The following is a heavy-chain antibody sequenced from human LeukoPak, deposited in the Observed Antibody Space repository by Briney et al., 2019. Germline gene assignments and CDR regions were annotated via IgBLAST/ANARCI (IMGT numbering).Heavy chain of an antibody. V-gene: IGHV1-18*01. CDR1: GYTFTSFG. D-gene: IGHD3-16*02. CDR2: ISTYNGDT. J-gene: IGHJ4*02. CDR3: ARGLGTYPEIPLDY. Sequence: GASVKVSCKASGYTFTSFGFSWVRQAPGQGLEWMGWISTYNGDTNYAQEVQDRVTMTTDTSASTAYMELRSLRSDDTAVYYCARGLGTYPEIPLDYWGQGTLVAVSS.